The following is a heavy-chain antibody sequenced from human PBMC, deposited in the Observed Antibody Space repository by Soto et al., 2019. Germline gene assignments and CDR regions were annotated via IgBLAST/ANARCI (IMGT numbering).Heavy chain of an antibody. J-gene: IGHJ4*02. V-gene: IGHV1-46*01. CDR2: INPGGGST. D-gene: IGHD6-13*01. Sequence: GGSVKVSCKASGYTFTNYYMHWVRQAPGQGLEWMGIINPGGGSTTYTQKFQGRLTMTRDTSTSTFSMELSSLRSEDTAVYYCAGGAGAAPRNYYFDFWGQGTLVT. CDR3: AGGAGAAPRNYYFDF. CDR1: GYTFTNYY.